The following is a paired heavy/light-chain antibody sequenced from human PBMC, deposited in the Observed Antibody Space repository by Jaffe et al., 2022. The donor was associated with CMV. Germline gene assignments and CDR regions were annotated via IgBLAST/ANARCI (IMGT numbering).Light chain of an antibody. J-gene: IGKJ2*01. CDR1: QSVSSTY. CDR3: QQYGSSPKMYT. Sequence: EIVLTQSPGTLSLSPGERATLSCRASQSVSSTYLAWYQQKAGQAPRLLIYGASSRATGIPDRFSGSGSGTDFTLTISRLEPEDFAVYYCQQYGSSPKMYTFGQGTKLEIK. V-gene: IGKV3-20*01. CDR2: GAS.
Heavy chain of an antibody. J-gene: IGHJ3*02. CDR3: AKIPNYYETNRHTFDI. CDR2: ISGGDST. CDR1: GFTFSNYA. D-gene: IGHD3-16*01. Sequence: EVQLVESGGGLVQPGGSLRLSCAVSGFTFSNYAMGWVRQAPGKGLQWVSEISGGDSTYYADSVEGRFTVSRDNSKNMLYLQMNSLRVEDTAVYYCAKIPNYYETNRHTFDIWGQGTMVTVSS. V-gene: IGHV3-23*04.